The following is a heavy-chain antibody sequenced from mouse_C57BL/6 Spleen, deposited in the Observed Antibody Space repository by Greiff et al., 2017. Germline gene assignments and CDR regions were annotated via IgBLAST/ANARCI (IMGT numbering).Heavy chain of an antibody. CDR2: ILPGSGST. CDR1: GYTFTGYW. J-gene: IGHJ2*01. D-gene: IGHD1-1*01. Sequence: VKLQESGAELMKPGASVKLSCKATGYTFTGYWIEWVKQRPGHGLEWIGEILPGSGSTNYNEKFKGKATFTADTSSNTAYMQLSSLTTEDSAIYYCARGEIYYYGSILYYFDYWGQGTTLTVSS. CDR3: ARGEIYYYGSILYYFDY. V-gene: IGHV1-9*01.